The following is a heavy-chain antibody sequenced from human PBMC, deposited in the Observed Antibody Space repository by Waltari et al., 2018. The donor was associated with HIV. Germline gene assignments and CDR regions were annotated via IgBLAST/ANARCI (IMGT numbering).Heavy chain of an antibody. Sequence: EVQLVQSGAEVKKPGESLKISCQGSGYSFSKYYIGWVRQTPEKGLEWMGVVYPNDSEIKYSPSFQGQVIISVDNSISTAYLQWTSLKASDTAIYYCARMDRGALIKPPGFDSWGQGTLVTVSS. V-gene: IGHV5-51*01. CDR1: GYSFSKYY. CDR2: VYPNDSEI. CDR3: ARMDRGALIKPPGFDS. D-gene: IGHD3-10*01. J-gene: IGHJ4*02.